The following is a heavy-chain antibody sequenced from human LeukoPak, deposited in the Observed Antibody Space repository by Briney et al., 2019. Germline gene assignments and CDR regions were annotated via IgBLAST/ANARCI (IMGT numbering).Heavy chain of an antibody. CDR1: GGSISSSRYY. V-gene: IGHV4-31*02. CDR2: MSYSGST. Sequence: RSSETLSLTCTVSGGSISSSRYYWTWIRQLPGKGLDWIGYMSYSGSTSYNPSLKSRVIISVDTSKNQLSLKLSSVTAADTAVYYCAREGYNRLDYWGQGTLVTVSS. CDR3: AREGYNRLDY. J-gene: IGHJ4*02. D-gene: IGHD5-24*01.